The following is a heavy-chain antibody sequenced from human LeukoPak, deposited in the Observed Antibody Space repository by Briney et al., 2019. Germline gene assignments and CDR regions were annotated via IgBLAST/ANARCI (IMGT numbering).Heavy chain of an antibody. V-gene: IGHV3-74*03. Sequence: QPGGSLRLSCAAPGLVNSYWMHWARQVPGKGLVWISGVKSDGSDTTYADSVKGRFTISRDNAKNTLFLQMNSLRVEDTAVYYCVRGGGESRWAYYFDYWGQGTLVTVSS. CDR3: VRGGGESRWAYYFDY. CDR1: GLVNSYW. D-gene: IGHD6-13*01. J-gene: IGHJ4*02. CDR2: VKSDGSDT.